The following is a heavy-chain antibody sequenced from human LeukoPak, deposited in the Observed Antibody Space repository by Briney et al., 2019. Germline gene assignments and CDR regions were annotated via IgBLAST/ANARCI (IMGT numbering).Heavy chain of an antibody. D-gene: IGHD1-7*01. V-gene: IGHV3-15*07. CDR1: HFTFTNRW. Sequence: GGSLRLSCAASHFTFTNRWMNWGRQAPGKGLEWVGRIASNTDGGTTDYAAPVKGRFTISRDDSKNALYLQMNSLKTEVTALYYCTTRTTTTIYWGQGTLVTVSP. J-gene: IGHJ4*02. CDR2: IASNTDGGTT. CDR3: TTRTTTTIY.